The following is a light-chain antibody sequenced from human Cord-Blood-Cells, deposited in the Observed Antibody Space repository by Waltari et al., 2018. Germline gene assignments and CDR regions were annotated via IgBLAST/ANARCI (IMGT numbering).Light chain of an antibody. CDR1: SSDVGGSNY. V-gene: IGLV2-11*01. Sequence: QSALPQPRSVSGSPGQSVTISCTGTSSDVGGSNYVSWYQQHPGKAPKLMIYDVSKRPSGVPDRFSGSKSGNTASLTISGLQAEDEADYYCCSYAGSYTVVFGGGTKLTVL. J-gene: IGLJ2*01. CDR2: DVS. CDR3: CSYAGSYTVV.